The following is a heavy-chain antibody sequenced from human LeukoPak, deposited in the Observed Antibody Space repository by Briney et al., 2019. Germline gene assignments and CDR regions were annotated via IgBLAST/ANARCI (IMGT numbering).Heavy chain of an antibody. D-gene: IGHD4-17*01. CDR1: GFTFSSYC. CDR2: ITNDGGTT. CDR3: AREGDYGDYFDY. J-gene: IGHJ4*02. Sequence: GGSLRLSCAASGFTFSSYCMHWVRQAPGKGLVWVSRITNDGGTTSHADSVKGRFTISRDNAKNPLYLQMNSLTAEDTAVYYCAREGDYGDYFDYWGQGTLVTVSS. V-gene: IGHV3-74*01.